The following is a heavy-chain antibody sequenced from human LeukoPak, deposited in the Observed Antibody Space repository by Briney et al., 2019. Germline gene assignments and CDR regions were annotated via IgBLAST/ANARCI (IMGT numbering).Heavy chain of an antibody. CDR3: ARSQWFGESV. Sequence: SETLSLTCAVYGGSFSGYYWSWIRQPPGKGLEWIGEINHSGSTNYNPSLRSRVTISVDTSKNQFSLKLSSVTAADTAVYYCARSQWFGESVWGQGTLVTVSS. V-gene: IGHV4-34*01. CDR2: INHSGST. D-gene: IGHD3-10*01. J-gene: IGHJ4*02. CDR1: GGSFSGYY.